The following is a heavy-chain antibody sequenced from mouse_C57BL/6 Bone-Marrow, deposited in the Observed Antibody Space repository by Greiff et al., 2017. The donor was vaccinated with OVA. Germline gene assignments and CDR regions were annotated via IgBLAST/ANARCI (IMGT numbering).Heavy chain of an antibody. V-gene: IGHV1-36*01. J-gene: IGHJ1*03. CDR2: VYPYNGGT. CDR1: GFTFTDYY. CDR3: ARDYGSKMRYFDV. Sequence: VQLKQSGPVLVKPGPSVKISCKASGFTFTDYYMHWVKQSHGKSLEWIGLVYPYNGGTSYNQKFKGKATLTVDTSSSTAYMELNSLTSEDSAVYYCARDYGSKMRYFDVWGTGTTVTVSS. D-gene: IGHD1-1*01.